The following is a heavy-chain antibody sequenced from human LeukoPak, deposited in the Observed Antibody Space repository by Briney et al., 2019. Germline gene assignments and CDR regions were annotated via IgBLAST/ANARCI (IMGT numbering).Heavy chain of an antibody. CDR3: ARGVTMVRGGAFDI. J-gene: IGHJ3*02. CDR1: GGSISSGSYY. D-gene: IGHD3-10*01. V-gene: IGHV4-61*02. CDR2: IYTSGST. Sequence: SETLSLTCTVSGGSISSGSYYWSWIRQSAGKGLEWLGRIYTSGSTNYNPSLKSRVTISVDTSKNQFSLKLSSVTAADTAVYYCARGVTMVRGGAFDIWGQGTMVTVSS.